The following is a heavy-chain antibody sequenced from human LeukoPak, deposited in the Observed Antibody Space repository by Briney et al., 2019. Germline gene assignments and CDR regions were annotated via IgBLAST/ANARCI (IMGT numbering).Heavy chain of an antibody. D-gene: IGHD1-26*01. Sequence: GGSLRLSCAASGFFFSSSWMNWVRQAPRKGLVWVSRINSDGSSTSYADSVKGRFTISRDNAKNTLYLQMNSLRAEDTAVYYCARVVAGARWGAFDIWGQGTMVTVSS. CDR1: GFFFSSSW. V-gene: IGHV3-74*01. J-gene: IGHJ3*02. CDR3: ARVVAGARWGAFDI. CDR2: INSDGSST.